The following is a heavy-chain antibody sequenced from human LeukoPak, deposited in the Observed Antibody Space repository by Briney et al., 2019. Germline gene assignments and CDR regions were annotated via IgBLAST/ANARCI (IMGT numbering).Heavy chain of an antibody. CDR3: ARGGVLRYFDWLSTATNWFDP. CDR1: GYTFTSYD. J-gene: IGHJ5*02. Sequence: ASVKVSCKASGYTFTSYDINWVRQATGQGLEWTGWMNPNSGNTGYAQKFQGRVTITRNTSISTAYMELSSLRSEDTAVYYCARGGVLRYFDWLSTATNWFDPWGQGTLVTVSS. CDR2: MNPNSGNT. D-gene: IGHD3-9*01. V-gene: IGHV1-8*03.